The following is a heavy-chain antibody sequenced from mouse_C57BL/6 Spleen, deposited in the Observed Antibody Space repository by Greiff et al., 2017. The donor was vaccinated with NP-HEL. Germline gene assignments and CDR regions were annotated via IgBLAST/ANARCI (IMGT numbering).Heavy chain of an antibody. CDR3: ARSYYDYDDYAMDY. J-gene: IGHJ4*01. V-gene: IGHV1-42*01. CDR2: INPSTGGT. Sequence: EVKLVESGPELVKPGASVKISCKASGYSFTGYYMNWVKQSPEKSLEWIGEINPSTGGTTYNQKFKAKATLTVDKSSSTAYMQLKSLTSEDSAVYYCARSYYDYDDYAMDYWGQGTSVTVSS. CDR1: GYSFTGYY. D-gene: IGHD2-4*01.